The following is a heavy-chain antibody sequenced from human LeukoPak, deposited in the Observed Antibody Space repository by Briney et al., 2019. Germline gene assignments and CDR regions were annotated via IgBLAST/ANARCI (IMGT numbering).Heavy chain of an antibody. D-gene: IGHD6-19*01. J-gene: IGHJ4*02. V-gene: IGHV3-74*01. CDR1: GFTFSSYW. Sequence: GGSLRLSCAASGFTFSSYWMHWVRQAPGKGLVWVSRINGDGSSTTYADAVKGRFTISRDNSKNTLFLQMNSLRAEDTAVYYCARSSGWWSLDYWGQGTLVTVSS. CDR2: INGDGSST. CDR3: ARSSGWWSLDY.